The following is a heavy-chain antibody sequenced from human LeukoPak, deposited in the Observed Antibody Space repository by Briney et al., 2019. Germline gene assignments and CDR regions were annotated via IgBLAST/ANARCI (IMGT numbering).Heavy chain of an antibody. CDR2: IKSKTDGGTT. Sequence: GGSLRLSCAASGFTFSNAWMSWVRQAPGKGLEWVGHIKSKTDGGTTDYAAPVKGRFTISRDDSKNTLYLQMNSLKTEDTAVYYCTRQQLVLDSWGQEPWSPSPQ. V-gene: IGHV3-15*01. CDR3: TRQQLVLDS. D-gene: IGHD6-13*01. CDR1: GFTFSNAW. J-gene: IGHJ5*01.